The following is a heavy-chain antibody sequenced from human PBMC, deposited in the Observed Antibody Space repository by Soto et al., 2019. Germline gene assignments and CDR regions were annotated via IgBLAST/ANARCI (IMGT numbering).Heavy chain of an antibody. CDR1: GGTFSSYA. CDR2: IIPIFGTA. D-gene: IGHD1-26*01. CDR3: ARSYADSGTQGAFDI. Sequence: QVQLVQSGAEVKKPGSSLKVSCKASGGTFSSYAISWVRQAPGQGLEWMGGIIPIFGTANYAQKFQGRVTTTADESTSTAYMELSSLRSEDTAVYYCARSYADSGTQGAFDIWGQGTMVTVSS. V-gene: IGHV1-69*01. J-gene: IGHJ3*02.